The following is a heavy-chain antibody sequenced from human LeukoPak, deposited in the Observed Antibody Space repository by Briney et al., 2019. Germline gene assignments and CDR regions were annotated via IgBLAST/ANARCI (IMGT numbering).Heavy chain of an antibody. CDR2: INPNSGGT. D-gene: IGHD2-2*01. J-gene: IGHJ5*02. CDR1: GYTFTGYY. Sequence: GASVKVSYKASGYTFTGYYMHWVRQAPGQGLEWMGWINPNSGGTNYAQKFQGRVTMTRDTSISTAYMELSRLRSDDTAVYYCARGDIVVVPAQNWFDPWGQGTLVTVSS. V-gene: IGHV1-2*02. CDR3: ARGDIVVVPAQNWFDP.